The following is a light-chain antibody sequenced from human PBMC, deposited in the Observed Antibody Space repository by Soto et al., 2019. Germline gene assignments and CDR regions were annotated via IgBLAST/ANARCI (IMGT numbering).Light chain of an antibody. CDR1: QSIRTY. J-gene: IGKJ1*01. CDR3: QQTYSNPRT. V-gene: IGKV1-39*01. Sequence: DIQITQSPSSLSASVGDRVTITCRASQSIRTYLNWYQQKPGKAPKFLIYAASTLQSGVPSRFSGSGSGTDFTLTISSLQPEDFATYYCQQTYSNPRTFGQGTKVDIK. CDR2: AAS.